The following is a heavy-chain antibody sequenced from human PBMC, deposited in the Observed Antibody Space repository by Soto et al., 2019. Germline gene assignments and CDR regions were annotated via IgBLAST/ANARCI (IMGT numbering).Heavy chain of an antibody. J-gene: IGHJ4*02. CDR1: GGSISSSSYY. CDR3: ARHNHGSGSYYRAPCYFDY. CDR2: IYYSGST. V-gene: IGHV4-39*01. Sequence: SETLSLTCTVSGGSISSSSYYWGWIRQPPGKGLEWIGSIYYSGSTYYNPSLKSRVTISVDTSKNQFSLKLSSVTAADTAVYYCARHNHGSGSYYRAPCYFDYWGQGTLVTVSS. D-gene: IGHD3-10*01.